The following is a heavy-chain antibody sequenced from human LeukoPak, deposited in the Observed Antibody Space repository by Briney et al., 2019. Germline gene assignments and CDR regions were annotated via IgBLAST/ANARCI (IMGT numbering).Heavy chain of an antibody. J-gene: IGHJ4*02. V-gene: IGHV1-24*01. D-gene: IGHD5-12*01. CDR2: FDPEDVET. Sequence: GASVKVSCKVSGYTLTELAIHRVRQAPGKGLEWMGGFDPEDVETIYAQKFQGRVTMTEDTYTDTAYMELSSLRSEDTAVYYCATYSGYAAYWGQGTLVSVSS. CDR1: GYTLTELA. CDR3: ATYSGYAAY.